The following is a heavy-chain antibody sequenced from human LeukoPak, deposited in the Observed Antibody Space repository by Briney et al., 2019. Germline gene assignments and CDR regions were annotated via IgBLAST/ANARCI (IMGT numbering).Heavy chain of an antibody. V-gene: IGHV4-31*03. J-gene: IGHJ4*02. Sequence: SETLSLTCTVSGGSISSGGYYWSWIRQHPGKGLEWIGYIYYSGSTYYNPSLKSRVTISVDTSKNQFSLKLSSVTAADTAVYYCAGGYCTNGVCYFLDYWGQGTLVTVSS. CDR2: IYYSGST. D-gene: IGHD2-8*01. CDR1: GGSISSGGYY. CDR3: AGGYCTNGVCYFLDY.